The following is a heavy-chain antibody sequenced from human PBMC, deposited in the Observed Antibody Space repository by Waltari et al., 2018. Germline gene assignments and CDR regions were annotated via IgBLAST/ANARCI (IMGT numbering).Heavy chain of an antibody. CDR3: ARGGGSYYVDY. CDR2: INHSGST. CDR1: GGSLSDYY. Sequence: VQLQQWGAGLLKPSETLSLTCAVYGGSLSDYYWSWIRQPPGKGLEWIGEINHSGSTNYNPSLKSRVTISVDTSKNQFSLKLSSVTAADTAVYYCARGGGSYYVDYWGQGTLVTVSS. D-gene: IGHD1-26*01. V-gene: IGHV4-34*01. J-gene: IGHJ4*02.